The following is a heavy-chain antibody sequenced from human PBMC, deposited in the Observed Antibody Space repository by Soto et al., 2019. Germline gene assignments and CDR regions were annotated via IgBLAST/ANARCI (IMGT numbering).Heavy chain of an antibody. J-gene: IGHJ5*01. Sequence: GGSLSLSCPASGFTFSSYALAWVRQAPGKGLEWVSAISGDTSRTRYADSVEGRFTISRDNSKNTLFVQMDSLRAEDTAVYYCAKRSGHDSQWFDSWGQGTLVTVSS. CDR3: AKRSGHDSQWFDS. V-gene: IGHV3-23*01. D-gene: IGHD5-12*01. CDR2: ISGDTSRT. CDR1: GFTFSSYA.